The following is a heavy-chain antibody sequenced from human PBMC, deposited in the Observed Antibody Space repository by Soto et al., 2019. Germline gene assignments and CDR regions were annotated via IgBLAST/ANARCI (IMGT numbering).Heavy chain of an antibody. D-gene: IGHD5-18*01. Sequence: EVQLLESGGGLGQPGGSLRLSCAASGFTFSSYAMSWVRQAPGKGLEWVSAISGSGGSTYYADSVKGRFTISRDNSKNTLYRPMSSLRAEDTAVYYCAKCMDTAMGPGSWGQGTLVTVSS. CDR3: AKCMDTAMGPGS. J-gene: IGHJ5*02. CDR1: GFTFSSYA. CDR2: ISGSGGST. V-gene: IGHV3-23*01.